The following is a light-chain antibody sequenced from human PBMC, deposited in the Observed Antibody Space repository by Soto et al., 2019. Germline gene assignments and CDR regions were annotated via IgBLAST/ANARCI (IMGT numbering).Light chain of an antibody. Sequence: VMKQSLATLSASPRERATLSCRASQSFSSNVAWYQQKPGQAPRLLIYGTSTRVTGIPARFSGSGSGTEFTLTISSLQSEDFAVYYCQQYYKWPLTFGGGSKV. CDR3: QQYYKWPLT. J-gene: IGKJ4*01. CDR2: GTS. V-gene: IGKV3-15*01. CDR1: QSFSSN.